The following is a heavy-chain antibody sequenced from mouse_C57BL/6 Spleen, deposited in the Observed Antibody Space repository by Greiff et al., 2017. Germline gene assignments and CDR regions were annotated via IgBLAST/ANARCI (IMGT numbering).Heavy chain of an antibody. J-gene: IGHJ4*01. CDR3: ARGGYYYAMDY. V-gene: IGHV5-4*03. CDR2: ISDGGSYT. CDR1: GFTFSSYA. Sequence: EVKLVESGGGLVKPGGSLKLSCAASGFTFSSYAMSWVRQTPEKRLEWVATISDGGSYTYYPDNVKGRFTISRDNAKNNLYLQMSHLKSEDTAMYYCARGGYYYAMDYWGQGTSVTVSS.